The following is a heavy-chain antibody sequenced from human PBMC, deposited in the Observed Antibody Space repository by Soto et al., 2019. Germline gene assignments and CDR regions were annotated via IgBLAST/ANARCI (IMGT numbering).Heavy chain of an antibody. CDR2: ISYNGRNK. CDR1: GFTFSFYA. D-gene: IGHD3-16*01. V-gene: IGHV3-30*04. J-gene: IGHJ4*02. Sequence: QVQWVESGGDVVQPGRSLRLSCAASGFTFSFYAIHWVRQAPGKGLEWVAVISYNGRNKHYVDSVKGRFTISRDNSQDTLARQMDSLRPYDTAVYYCARQAKIGDRSQFYFDSGGQGTLVTVSS. CDR3: ARQAKIGDRSQFYFDS.